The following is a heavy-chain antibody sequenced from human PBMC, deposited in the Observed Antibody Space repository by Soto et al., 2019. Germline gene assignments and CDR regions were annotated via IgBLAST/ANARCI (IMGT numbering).Heavy chain of an antibody. D-gene: IGHD3-3*01. J-gene: IGHJ3*02. CDR3: AVGLGRHPSGFDI. Sequence: QVQLVQSGAEVKKPGASVKVSCKASGYTFTSYGISWVRQAPGQGLEWMGWISAYNGNTNYAQKLQDRVTMTTDTSKITDYVELRSLRSDHRAVYYCAVGLGRHPSGFDIWGQGTMVTVAS. CDR2: ISAYNGNT. CDR1: GYTFTSYG. V-gene: IGHV1-18*01.